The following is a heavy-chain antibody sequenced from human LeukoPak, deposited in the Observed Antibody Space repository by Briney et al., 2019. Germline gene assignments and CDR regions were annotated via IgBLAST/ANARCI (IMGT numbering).Heavy chain of an antibody. V-gene: IGHV1-8*01. CDR1: GYTFTSYD. CDR3: ARGRRSVRFLEWLPPTPTDY. CDR2: MNPNSGNT. D-gene: IGHD3-3*01. Sequence: ASVKVSCKASGYTFTSYDINWVRQATGQGLEWMGWMNPNSGNTGYAQKFQGRVTMTRNTSISTAYMELSSLRSEDTAVYYCARGRRSVRFLEWLPPTPTDYWGQGTLVTVSS. J-gene: IGHJ4*02.